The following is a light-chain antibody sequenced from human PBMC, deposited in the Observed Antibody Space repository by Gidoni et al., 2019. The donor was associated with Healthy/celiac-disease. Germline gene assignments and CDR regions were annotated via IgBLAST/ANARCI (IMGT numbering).Light chain of an antibody. V-gene: IGKV3-20*01. CDR2: GAS. CDR3: QQYGSPYT. J-gene: IGKJ2*01. Sequence: EIVLTQSPVTLSLSPGARATLSCRASQSVSSSYLAWYQQKPGQAPRLLSYGASSTATGLPDRFSGSGSGTDFTLTISRLEPEDFAVYYCQQYGSPYTFGQGTKLEIK. CDR1: QSVSSSY.